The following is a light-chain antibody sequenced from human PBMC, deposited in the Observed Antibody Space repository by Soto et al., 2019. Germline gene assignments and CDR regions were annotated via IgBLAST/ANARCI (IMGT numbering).Light chain of an antibody. V-gene: IGLV2-23*02. J-gene: IGLJ3*02. CDR1: SSDVGSYNL. Sequence: QSALTQPASVSGSPGQSITLSCTGTSSDVGSYNLVSWYQQHPGKAPKLMIYEVSKRPSGVSNRFSGSKSGNTASLTISGLQAEDEADYYCCSYAGSSTLVFGVGTKLTVL. CDR3: CSYAGSSTLV. CDR2: EVS.